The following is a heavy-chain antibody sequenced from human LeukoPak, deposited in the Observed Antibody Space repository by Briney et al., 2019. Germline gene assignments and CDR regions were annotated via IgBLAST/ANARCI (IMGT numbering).Heavy chain of an antibody. CDR2: IWYDGSNK. J-gene: IGHJ5*02. CDR1: GFTFSSYG. V-gene: IGHV3-33*01. CDR3: AREGLLIVGATHNWFDP. Sequence: SGGSLRLSCAASGFTFSSYGMHWVRQAPGKGLEWVAVIWYDGSNKYYADSVKGRLTISRDNSKNTLYLQMSSLRAEDTAVYYCAREGLLIVGATHNWFDPWGQGTLVTVSS. D-gene: IGHD1-26*01.